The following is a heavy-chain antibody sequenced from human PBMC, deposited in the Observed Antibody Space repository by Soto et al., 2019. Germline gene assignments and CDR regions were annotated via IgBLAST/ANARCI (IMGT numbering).Heavy chain of an antibody. J-gene: IGHJ4*02. CDR2: IKSDGCVT. V-gene: IGHV3-74*01. CDR3: ESEPSKGF. CDR1: RFPFSNYW. Sequence: EVQLVKSGGGLVQPRGSLRLSCAASRFPFSNYWMNRVLQTPGTGLVWVSTIKSDGCVTHYAESVKGRFTIARDNPKDMADLQMNSLRVDDKAMYFCESEPSKGFWGQGTPVTVSS.